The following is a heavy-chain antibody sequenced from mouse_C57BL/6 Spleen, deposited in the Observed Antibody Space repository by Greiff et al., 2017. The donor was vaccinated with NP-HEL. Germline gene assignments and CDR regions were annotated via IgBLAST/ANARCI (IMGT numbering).Heavy chain of an antibody. CDR3: VRITQIYYYGSSYVIDY. D-gene: IGHD1-1*01. CDR1: GYTFTDYN. CDR2: INPNNGGT. J-gene: IGHJ4*01. V-gene: IGHV1-22*01. Sequence: EVQLQQSGPELVKPGASVKMSCKASGYTFTDYNMNWVQQSHGKSLEWIGYINPNNGGTSYNQKFKGKATLTVHTSSSSAYMEISSLTWEDSAVYYCVRITQIYYYGSSYVIDYWAKGTSVTVSS.